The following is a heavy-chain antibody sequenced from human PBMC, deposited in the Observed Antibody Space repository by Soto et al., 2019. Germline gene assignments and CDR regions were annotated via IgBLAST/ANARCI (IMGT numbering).Heavy chain of an antibody. J-gene: IGHJ5*02. V-gene: IGHV1-3*01. D-gene: IGHD2-15*01. CDR1: GYTFTRYT. CDR3: ARGIENGQLDP. Sequence: GSVKVSCKASGYTFTRYTMNWVRQAPGQRLEWMGWINPDNGNTKSSKKFQDRVIITRDTSASTAYMDLSSLRSEDTAVYYCARGIENGQLDPWGQGTRVTVSS. CDR2: INPDNGNT.